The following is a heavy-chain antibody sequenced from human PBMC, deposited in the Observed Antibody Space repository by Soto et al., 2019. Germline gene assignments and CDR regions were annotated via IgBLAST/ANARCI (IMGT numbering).Heavy chain of an antibody. Sequence: PSATLPLTCTVSGGYISSYCWSWIRQHPGNGLEWIGYIYYSGSTNYNPSLKSRVTISVDTSKNQFSLKLSSVTAADTAVYYCARQLGPGYDFWSGYKGWFDPWGQGTLVTVSS. D-gene: IGHD3-3*01. CDR3: ARQLGPGYDFWSGYKGWFDP. CDR2: IYYSGST. V-gene: IGHV4-59*08. J-gene: IGHJ5*02. CDR1: GGYISSYC.